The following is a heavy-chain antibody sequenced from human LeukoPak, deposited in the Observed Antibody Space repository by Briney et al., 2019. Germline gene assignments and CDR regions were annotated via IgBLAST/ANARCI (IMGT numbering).Heavy chain of an antibody. Sequence: SETLSLTCTVSGGSISSYYWSWIRQPPGKGLEWIGYIYYSGSTNYNPSLKSRVTISVDTSKNQFSLKLSSVTAADTAVYYCARVGGGSGWQYYMDVWGKGTTVTVSS. CDR3: ARVGGGSGWQYYMDV. V-gene: IGHV4-59*01. CDR1: GGSISSYY. CDR2: IYYSGST. D-gene: IGHD6-19*01. J-gene: IGHJ6*03.